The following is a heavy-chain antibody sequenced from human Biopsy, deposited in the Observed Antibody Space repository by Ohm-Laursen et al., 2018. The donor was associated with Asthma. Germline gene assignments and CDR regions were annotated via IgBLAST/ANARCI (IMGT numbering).Heavy chain of an antibody. D-gene: IGHD2-21*01. V-gene: IGHV3-48*01. CDR1: GITLSSFS. CDR2: IRSSSSPI. Sequence: SLRLSCTAPGITLSSFSMNWAGQAPGRGLEWVSYIRSSSSPIYYADSVKGRFTISRDNAKNSLFLQMNSLRAEDTAVYYCARLIPGNSDYWGQGTLVTVSS. CDR3: ARLIPGNSDY. J-gene: IGHJ4*01.